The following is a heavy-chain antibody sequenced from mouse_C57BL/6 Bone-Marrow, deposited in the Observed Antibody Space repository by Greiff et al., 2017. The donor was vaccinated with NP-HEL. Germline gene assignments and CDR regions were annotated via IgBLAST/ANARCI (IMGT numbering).Heavy chain of an antibody. CDR3: TRDQAQATWAAD. CDR1: GFTFSSYA. J-gene: IGHJ3*01. CDR2: ISSGGDYI. V-gene: IGHV5-9-1*02. D-gene: IGHD3-2*02. Sequence: EVQRVESGEGLVKPGGSLKLSCAASGFTFSSYAMSWVRQTPEKRLEWVAYISSGGDYIYYADTVKGRFTISRDNARNTLYLQMSSLKSEDTAMYYCTRDQAQATWAADGGEGALVTVAA.